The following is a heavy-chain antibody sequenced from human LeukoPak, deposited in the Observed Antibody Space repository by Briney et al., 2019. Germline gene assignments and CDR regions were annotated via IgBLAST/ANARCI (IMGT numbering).Heavy chain of an antibody. J-gene: IGHJ4*02. CDR1: GFTFSSYA. D-gene: IGHD3-9*01. CDR2: ISGSGGST. Sequence: GGSLRLSYAASGFTFSSYAMSWVRQAPGKGLEWVSAISGSGGSTYYADSVKGRFTISRDNSKNTPYLQMNSLRAEDTAVYYCAKGDYDILTGYDYWGQGTLVTVSS. CDR3: AKGDYDILTGYDY. V-gene: IGHV3-23*01.